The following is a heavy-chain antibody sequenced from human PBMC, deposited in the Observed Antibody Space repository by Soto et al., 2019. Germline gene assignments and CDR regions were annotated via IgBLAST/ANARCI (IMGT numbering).Heavy chain of an antibody. CDR2: IIPISGTA. J-gene: IGHJ6*02. V-gene: IGHV1-69*01. CDR3: ARSQGSSTTLEIYYYYYYGMDV. D-gene: IGHD2-2*01. CDR1: GGTFSSYA. Sequence: QVQLVQSGAEVKKPGSSVKVSCKASGGTFSSYAISWVRQAPGQGLEWMGGIIPISGTANYAQKFQGRVMITAAESTSTAYMELSSLRSEDTAVYYCARSQGSSTTLEIYYYYYYGMDVWGQGTTVTVSS.